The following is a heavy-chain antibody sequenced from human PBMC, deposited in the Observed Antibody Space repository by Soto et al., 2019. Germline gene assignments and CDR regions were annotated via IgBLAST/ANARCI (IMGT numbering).Heavy chain of an antibody. Sequence: EVQLLESGGGLVQPGGSLRLSCAASGFTFFNYVMSWVRQAPGKGLEWVSAVSGSGDTTYYADSVKGRFTISRDNSKNTLYLQMNSLRGEDTAVYYCAILGYCSDGSCPNTDYWGQGTLVTVSS. D-gene: IGHD2-15*01. CDR1: GFTFFNYV. J-gene: IGHJ4*02. V-gene: IGHV3-23*01. CDR3: AILGYCSDGSCPNTDY. CDR2: VSGSGDTT.